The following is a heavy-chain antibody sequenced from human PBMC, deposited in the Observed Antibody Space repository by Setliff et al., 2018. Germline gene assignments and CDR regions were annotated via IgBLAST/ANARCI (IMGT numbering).Heavy chain of an antibody. V-gene: IGHV1-69*13. CDR3: ARDFLGIHIDHGNALDDY. J-gene: IGHJ4*02. D-gene: IGHD4-17*01. Sequence: ASVKVSCKASGGTFNTYAISWVRQAPGQGLEWMGGIIPIFGTTNYAQKFQGRVTITADESTSTAYMELSSLRSEDTAAYYCARDFLGIHIDHGNALDDYWGQGTLVTVSS. CDR1: GGTFNTYA. CDR2: IIPIFGTT.